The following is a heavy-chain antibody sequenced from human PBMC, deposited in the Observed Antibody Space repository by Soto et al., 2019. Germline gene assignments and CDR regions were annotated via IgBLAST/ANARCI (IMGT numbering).Heavy chain of an antibody. V-gene: IGHV3-30*18. CDR3: VKERYAQLWLEDCGMDV. CDR2: ISHDGTDK. CDR1: GFTFSSYG. J-gene: IGHJ6*02. D-gene: IGHD5-18*01. Sequence: QVQLVESGGGVVQPGRSLRLSCAASGFTFSSYGIHWVRQAPGTGLEWVALISHDGTDKYYADALKGRFTISRDNFKNPLSLPMSRLRPEDTAVYYCVKERYAQLWLEDCGMDVWGQGTTVTVS.